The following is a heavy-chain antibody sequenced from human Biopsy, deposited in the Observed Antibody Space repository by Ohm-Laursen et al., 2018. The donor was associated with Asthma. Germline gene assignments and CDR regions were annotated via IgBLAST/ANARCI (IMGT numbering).Heavy chain of an antibody. CDR2: LIPVLGTP. CDR3: ARTYYDFLTGQVNDAFAI. D-gene: IGHD3-9*01. V-gene: IGHV1-69*01. J-gene: IGHJ3*02. CDR1: GDSFSNYA. Sequence: SSVKVSCKASGDSFSNYAISWVRQAPGQGLEWMGGLIPVLGTPDHAQMFEGRVTITADESTSTAYMELSSLSSEDTAVYYCARTYYDFLTGQVNDAFAIWGQGTVVTVSS.